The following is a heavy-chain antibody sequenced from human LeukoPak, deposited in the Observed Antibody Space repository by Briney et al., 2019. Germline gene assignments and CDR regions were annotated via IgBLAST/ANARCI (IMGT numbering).Heavy chain of an antibody. V-gene: IGHV3-23*01. CDR2: ISGSGGST. D-gene: IGHD3-10*01. Sequence: PGGSLRLSCAASGFTFSSYAMSWVRLAPGKGLEGVSAISGSGGSTYYADPVKGRYTISRDNSKNTLYLQMNSLRAEDTAVYYCAKGRGGSGSYYLDYDYWGQGTLVTVSS. CDR3: AKGRGGSGSYYLDYDY. J-gene: IGHJ4*02. CDR1: GFTFSSYA.